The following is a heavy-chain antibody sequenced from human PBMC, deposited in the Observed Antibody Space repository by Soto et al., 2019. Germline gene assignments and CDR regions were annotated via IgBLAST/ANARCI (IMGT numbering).Heavy chain of an antibody. CDR3: AREYSGSPFNYYYGMDV. J-gene: IGHJ6*02. CDR1: GFTFSSYA. V-gene: IGHV3-30-3*01. CDR2: ISYDGSNK. Sequence: QVQLVESGGGVVQPGRSLRLSCAASGFTFSSYAMHWVRQAPGKGLEWVAVISYDGSNKYYADSVQGRFTISRDNSKNTLYLQMNSLKAEDTAVYYCAREYSGSPFNYYYGMDVWGQGTTVTVSS. D-gene: IGHD1-26*01.